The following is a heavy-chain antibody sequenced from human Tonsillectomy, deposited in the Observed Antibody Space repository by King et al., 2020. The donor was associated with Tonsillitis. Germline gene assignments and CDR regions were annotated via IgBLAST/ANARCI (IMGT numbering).Heavy chain of an antibody. D-gene: IGHD2-21*02. CDR2: ISSSGIST. Sequence: VQLVESGGGLVQPGGSLRLSCAASGFTFSSYEMNWVRQAPGKGLEWVSYISSSGISTYYADSVKGRFTISRDNAKNSLYLQMNSLRAEDTAVYYCARDCGGDCYPYYYYMDVWGKGTTVTVSS. CDR3: ARDCGGDCYPYYYYMDV. J-gene: IGHJ6*03. V-gene: IGHV3-48*03. CDR1: GFTFSSYE.